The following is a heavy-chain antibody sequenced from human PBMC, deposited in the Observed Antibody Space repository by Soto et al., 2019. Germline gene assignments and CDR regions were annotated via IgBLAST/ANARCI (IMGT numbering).Heavy chain of an antibody. J-gene: IGHJ4*02. D-gene: IGHD3-10*01. CDR2: IYNSGST. V-gene: IGHV4-59*08. Sequence: PSETLSLTCTVSGGSISSYYWTWIRQPPGKGLEWIGFIYNSGSTHYNPSLRSRVTISVDTSKNQFSLKLRSVTAADTAVYYCASMGYHYGSGNYPLDYWGQGTLVTVSS. CDR3: ASMGYHYGSGNYPLDY. CDR1: GGSISSYY.